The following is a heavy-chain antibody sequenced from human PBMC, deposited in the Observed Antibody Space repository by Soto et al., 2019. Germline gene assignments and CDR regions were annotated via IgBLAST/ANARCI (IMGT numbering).Heavy chain of an antibody. CDR2: ISYDGSNK. Sequence: QVQLVESGGGVVQPGRSLRLSCAASGFTFSSYAMHWVRQAPGKGLEWVAVISYDGSNKYYADSVTGRFTISRDNSKNTLYLQMNSLRAEDTAVYYCATPYSGYDSSGPLGDAFDIWGQGTMVTVSS. CDR1: GFTFSSYA. D-gene: IGHD3-22*01. J-gene: IGHJ3*02. V-gene: IGHV3-30-3*01. CDR3: ATPYSGYDSSGPLGDAFDI.